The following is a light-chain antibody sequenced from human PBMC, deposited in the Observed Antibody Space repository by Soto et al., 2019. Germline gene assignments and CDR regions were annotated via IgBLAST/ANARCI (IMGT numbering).Light chain of an antibody. CDR3: QQYDNYSRT. CDR2: RAS. Sequence: DIQMTQSPSTLSASVGDRVTITCRASQSFSGWLAWYKQKPGKAPKLLIYRASRLQPGVPSRFSGSGSGTEFTLTINGLQPDDFATYYGQQYDNYSRTFGQGTKVEI. J-gene: IGKJ1*01. V-gene: IGKV1-5*03. CDR1: QSFSGW.